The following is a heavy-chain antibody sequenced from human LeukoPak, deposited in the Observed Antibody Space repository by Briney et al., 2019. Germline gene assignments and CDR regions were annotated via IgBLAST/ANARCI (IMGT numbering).Heavy chain of an antibody. V-gene: IGHV4-38-2*02. D-gene: IGHD3-10*01. Sequence: SETLSLTCTVSGYSISSGYYWGWIRQPPGKGLEWIGSIYHSGSTYYNPSLKGRLTISVDTAKNQFSLKLSSVTAADTAVYYCARRGSGNDAFDIWGQGTMVTVSS. CDR1: GYSISSGYY. CDR3: ARRGSGNDAFDI. CDR2: IYHSGST. J-gene: IGHJ3*02.